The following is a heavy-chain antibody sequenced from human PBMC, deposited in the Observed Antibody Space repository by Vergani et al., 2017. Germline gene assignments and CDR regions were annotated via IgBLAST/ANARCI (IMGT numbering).Heavy chain of an antibody. J-gene: IGHJ6*02. Sequence: QGQLAQSGAEVKKPGSSVKVSCKASGGTFSSYTISWVRQAPGQGLEWMGRIIPILGIANYAQKFQGRVTITADKSTSTAYMELSSLRSEDTAVYYCARGLXQATINYYYYGMDVWGQGTTVTVSS. V-gene: IGHV1-69*04. CDR1: GGTFSSYT. CDR2: IIPILGIA. CDR3: ARGLXQATINYYYYGMDV. D-gene: IGHD5-12*01.